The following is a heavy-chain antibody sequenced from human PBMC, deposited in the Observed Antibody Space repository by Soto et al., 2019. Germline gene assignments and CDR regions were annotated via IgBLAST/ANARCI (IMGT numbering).Heavy chain of an antibody. CDR3: AHRVLRTVFGLVTTTAIYFDF. Sequence: QITLNESGPTQVKPRQTLTLTCTFSGFSLTTSGVGVGWIRQSPGKAPEWLAFIYWDDDKRYSPSLKSRLTITKDTSTNQVVLTMADLDPADTATYYCAHRVLRTVFGLVTTTAIYFDFWGQGTPVAVSS. J-gene: IGHJ4*02. D-gene: IGHD3-3*01. CDR2: IYWDDDK. V-gene: IGHV2-5*02. CDR1: GFSLTTSGVG.